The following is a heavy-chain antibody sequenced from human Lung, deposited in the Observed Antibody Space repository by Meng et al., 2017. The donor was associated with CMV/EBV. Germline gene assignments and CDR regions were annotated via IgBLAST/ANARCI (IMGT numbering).Heavy chain of an antibody. CDR3: ARGEIVRKGVDY. V-gene: IGHV4-34*01. CDR1: GGSFSGYY. D-gene: IGHD3-16*02. CDR2: INHSGST. Sequence: SETLSLXXAVHGGSFSGYYWSWIRQPPGKGLEGIGEINHSGSTNYNPSLKSRVTISVDTSKNQFSLKLSSVTAAETAVYFCARGEIVRKGVDYWGQGALVTVSS. J-gene: IGHJ4*02.